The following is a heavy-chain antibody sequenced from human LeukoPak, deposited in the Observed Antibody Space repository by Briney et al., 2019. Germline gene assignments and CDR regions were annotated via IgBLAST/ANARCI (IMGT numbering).Heavy chain of an antibody. Sequence: PGGSLRLSCAASGFTFSSYAMSWVRQAPGKGLEWVSAISGSGGSTYYADPVKGRFTISRDNSKNTLYLQMNRLRAEDTAVYYCAYSAGAYYYDSSEGYWGQGTLVTVSS. V-gene: IGHV3-23*01. D-gene: IGHD3-22*01. CDR1: GFTFSSYA. CDR2: ISGSGGST. CDR3: AYSAGAYYYDSSEGY. J-gene: IGHJ4*02.